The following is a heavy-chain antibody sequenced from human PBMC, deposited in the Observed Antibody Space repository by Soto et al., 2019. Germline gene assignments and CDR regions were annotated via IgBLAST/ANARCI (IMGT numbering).Heavy chain of an antibody. CDR3: ASDPLPMTPVRGWFDR. V-gene: IGHV1-18*01. D-gene: IGHD4-17*01. CDR1: GYTFSTYG. CDR2: ISAYNGDT. Sequence: QVQLVQSGAEVKKPGASVKVSCKASGYTFSTYGISWVRQAPGQGLEWMGWISAYNGDTSYTQKVQGRVTMTTDTSPRAAYMELRSLRSDDTAVYYCASDPLPMTPVRGWFDRWGQGTLVTVSS. J-gene: IGHJ5*02.